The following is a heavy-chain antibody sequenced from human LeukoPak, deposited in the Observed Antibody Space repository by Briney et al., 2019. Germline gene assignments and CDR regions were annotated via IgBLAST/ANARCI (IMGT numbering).Heavy chain of an antibody. D-gene: IGHD3-3*01. CDR2: IYYSGST. CDR3: ACYDLGLRNYYYYYMDV. CDR1: GGSISSSSYY. Sequence: SETLSLTCTVSGGSISSSSYYWGWIRQPPGKGLEWIGSIYYSGSTYYNPSLKSRVTISVDTSKNQFSLKLSSVTAADTAVYYSACYDLGLRNYYYYYMDVWGKGTTVTVSS. V-gene: IGHV4-39*01. J-gene: IGHJ6*03.